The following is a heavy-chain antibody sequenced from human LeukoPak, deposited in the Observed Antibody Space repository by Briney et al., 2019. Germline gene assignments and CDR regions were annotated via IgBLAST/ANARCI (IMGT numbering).Heavy chain of an antibody. Sequence: PSDTLSLTCVVYGGSLSGYYWSWIRQPPGKGLEWIGEIHHTGSTNYNPSLKSLVTISVDTSKNQFSLKLSSVTAADTAVYYCARYQEQLEYFDYWGQGTLVTVSS. D-gene: IGHD6-13*01. J-gene: IGHJ4*02. CDR1: GGSLSGYY. CDR3: ARYQEQLEYFDY. V-gene: IGHV4-34*01. CDR2: IHHTGST.